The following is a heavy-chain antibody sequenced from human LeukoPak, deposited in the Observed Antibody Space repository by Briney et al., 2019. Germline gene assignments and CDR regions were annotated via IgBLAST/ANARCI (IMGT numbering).Heavy chain of an antibody. CDR3: APSAAEFYFDY. J-gene: IGHJ4*02. D-gene: IGHD6-13*01. V-gene: IGHV1-2*02. CDR1: GYTFIVFF. Sequence: ASVKVSSTASGYTFIVFFIHWVRQAPGQGREWRGWINPHSGDTSFVQRFQGRVTLTRDTHIRTAYLELSRLRADETALYYCAPSAAEFYFDYWGQGTLVTAAS. CDR2: INPHSGDT.